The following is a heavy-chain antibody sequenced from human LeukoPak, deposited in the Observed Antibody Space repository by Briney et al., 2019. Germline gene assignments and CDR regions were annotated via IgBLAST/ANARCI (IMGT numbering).Heavy chain of an antibody. D-gene: IGHD3-3*01. CDR1: GFSLSTNGVG. CDR3: EQRGNGNYGGIFDY. V-gene: IGHV2-5*02. CDR2: IYWDDDK. J-gene: IGHJ4*02. Sequence: ESGPTLVKPSQTLTLTCTFSGFSLSTNGVGVGWIRQPPGKALEWLALIYWDDDKRYSPSLQSRLTITKDTSKNQVVLTMTNMDPVNTATYYGEQRGNGNYGGIFDYGGQETLVTFS.